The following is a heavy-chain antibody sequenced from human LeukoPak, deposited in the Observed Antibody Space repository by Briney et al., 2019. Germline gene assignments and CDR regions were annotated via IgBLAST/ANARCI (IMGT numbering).Heavy chain of an antibody. CDR3: ASTFYGDSPPY. CDR1: GFTFSSYG. J-gene: IGHJ4*02. Sequence: GGSLRLSCAASGFTFSSYGMHWVRQVPGKGLEWVAVISYDGSNKYYADSVKGRFTISRDNSKNTLYLQMNSLRAEDTAVYYCASTFYGDSPPYWGQGTLVTVSS. CDR2: ISYDGSNK. V-gene: IGHV3-30*03. D-gene: IGHD4-17*01.